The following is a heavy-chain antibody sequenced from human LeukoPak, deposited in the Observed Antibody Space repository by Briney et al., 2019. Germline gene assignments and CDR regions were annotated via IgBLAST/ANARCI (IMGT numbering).Heavy chain of an antibody. J-gene: IGHJ4*02. Sequence: GGSLRLSCAASGFTFSRNSMNWVRQAPGKGLEWVSSISTSSSYIYYADSVKGRFTISRDNAKNSLYLQMNSLRVDDTAVYYCAKDDSGWHPLGFDYWGQGTLVTVSS. CDR1: GFTFSRNS. V-gene: IGHV3-21*01. CDR3: AKDDSGWHPLGFDY. D-gene: IGHD6-19*01. CDR2: ISTSSSYI.